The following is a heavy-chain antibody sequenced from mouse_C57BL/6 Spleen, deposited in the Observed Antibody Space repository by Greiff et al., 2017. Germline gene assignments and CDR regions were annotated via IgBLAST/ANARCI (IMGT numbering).Heavy chain of an antibody. D-gene: IGHD4-1*01. CDR2: IYPRSGNT. J-gene: IGHJ3*01. V-gene: IGHV1-81*01. CDR1: GYTFTSYG. CDR3: ARSGTGTSAWFAY. Sequence: VKVVESGAELARPGASVKLSCKASGYTFTSYGISWVKQRTGQGLEWIGEIYPRSGNTYYNEKFKGKATLTADKSSSTAYMELRSLTSEDSAVYFCARSGTGTSAWFAYWGQGTLVTVSA.